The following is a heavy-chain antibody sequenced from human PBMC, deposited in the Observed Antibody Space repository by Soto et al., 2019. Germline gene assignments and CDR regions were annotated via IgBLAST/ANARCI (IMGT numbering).Heavy chain of an antibody. V-gene: IGHV4-31*03. Sequence: PSETLSLTCTLSCGSISSGGYYWSWIRQHPGKGLECIGYIYYSGSTYYNPSLKSRVTISVATSMNQFSLELSSVSAAATTVYFCACVAADYYYYCMEVLCQGTTGTVSS. CDR2: IYYSGST. J-gene: IGHJ6*01. D-gene: IGHD2-15*01. CDR3: ACVAADYYYYCMEV. CDR1: CGSISSGGYY.